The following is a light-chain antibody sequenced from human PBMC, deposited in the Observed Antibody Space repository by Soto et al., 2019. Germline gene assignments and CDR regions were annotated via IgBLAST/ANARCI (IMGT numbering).Light chain of an antibody. Sequence: DIQMTQSPSTLSAAVGDRVTITCRASQGIRNDLAWYQQKPGEAPKVLIYDASSLESGVPSRFSGSGSGTDFTVAISSLQPEDFATYYCQMSYSTPRAFGPGTKVDIK. CDR2: DAS. V-gene: IGKV1-39*01. CDR3: QMSYSTPRA. CDR1: QGIRND. J-gene: IGKJ1*01.